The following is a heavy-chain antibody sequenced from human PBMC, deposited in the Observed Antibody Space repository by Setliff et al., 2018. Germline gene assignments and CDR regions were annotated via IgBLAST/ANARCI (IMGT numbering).Heavy chain of an antibody. CDR2: IHYSGST. J-gene: IGHJ3*02. V-gene: IGHV4-59*12. CDR1: GGSISTYY. Sequence: PSETLSLTCTVSGGSISTYYWSWIRQPPEKGLEWIAYIHYSGSTNQNPSLKSRVTISVDTSKNQFSLKLRSVTAADTAVYFCARGKLRSSRWYDRDGLDIWGQGTLVTVSS. D-gene: IGHD6-13*01. CDR3: ARGKLRSSRWYDRDGLDI.